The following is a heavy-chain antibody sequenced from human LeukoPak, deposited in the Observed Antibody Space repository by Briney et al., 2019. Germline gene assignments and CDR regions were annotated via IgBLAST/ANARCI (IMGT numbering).Heavy chain of an antibody. D-gene: IGHD3-22*01. CDR3: ARANHQYYYDSSGYYPTPTFDY. J-gene: IGHJ4*02. CDR1: GYTFTSYG. V-gene: IGHV1-18*01. Sequence: EASVKVSCKASGYTFTSYGISWVRQAPGQGLEWMGWISAYNGNTNYAQKLQGRVTINTDTSTSTAYMELKSLRSDDTAVYYCARANHQYYYDSSGYYPTPTFDYWGQGTLVTVSS. CDR2: ISAYNGNT.